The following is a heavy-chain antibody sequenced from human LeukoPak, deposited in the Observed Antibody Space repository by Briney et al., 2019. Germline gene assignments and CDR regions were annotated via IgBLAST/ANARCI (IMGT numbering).Heavy chain of an antibody. Sequence: PGGSLRLSCAASGFTFSSYSMNWVRQAPGKGLEWVSSISSSSSYIYYADSVKGRFTISRDNAKNSLYLQMNSLRAEDTAVYYCARDITYYYYMDVWGKGTTVTVSS. J-gene: IGHJ6*03. CDR3: ARDITYYYYMDV. V-gene: IGHV3-21*01. CDR2: ISSSSSYI. D-gene: IGHD1-14*01. CDR1: GFTFSSYS.